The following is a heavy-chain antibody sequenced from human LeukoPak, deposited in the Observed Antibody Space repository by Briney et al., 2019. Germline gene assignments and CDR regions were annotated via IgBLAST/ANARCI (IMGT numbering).Heavy chain of an antibody. J-gene: IGHJ4*02. Sequence: PGGSLRLSCAASGFTVSSNYMSWVRQAPGKGLEWVSVIYSGGSTYYADSVKGRFTISRDNSKNTLYLQMNNLRPDDTAIYYCAKLRTSGFDYWGQGTLVTVSS. V-gene: IGHV3-53*05. CDR2: IYSGGST. D-gene: IGHD1-1*01. CDR3: AKLRTSGFDY. CDR1: GFTVSSNY.